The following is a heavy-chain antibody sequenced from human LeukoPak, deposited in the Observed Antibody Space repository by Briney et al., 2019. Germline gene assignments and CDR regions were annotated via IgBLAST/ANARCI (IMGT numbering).Heavy chain of an antibody. J-gene: IGHJ3*02. CDR3: ATADCSGGSCYKGHDAFDI. V-gene: IGHV1-58*02. CDR1: GYSFTDYF. Sequence: SVKVSCKASGYSFTDYFIHWVRQAPGQGLEWIGWIVVGSGNTNYAQKFQERVTITRDMSTSTAYMELSSLRSEDTAVYYCATADCSGGSCYKGHDAFDIWGQGTLVTVSS. CDR2: IVVGSGNT. D-gene: IGHD2-15*01.